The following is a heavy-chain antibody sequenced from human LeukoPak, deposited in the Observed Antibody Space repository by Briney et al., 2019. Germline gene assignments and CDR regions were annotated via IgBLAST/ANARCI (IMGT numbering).Heavy chain of an antibody. J-gene: IGHJ4*02. CDR2: ISYDGSNK. D-gene: IGHD6-13*01. Sequence: PGRSLRLSCAASGFTFSNYSMHWVRQAPGKGLEWVAVISYDGSNKYYIDSVKGRFNISRDNSKNTLYLRMNSLRAEDTAVYYCARDVSSWYFSDYWGQGTLVTVSS. CDR3: ARDVSSWYFSDY. V-gene: IGHV3-30*03. CDR1: GFTFSNYS.